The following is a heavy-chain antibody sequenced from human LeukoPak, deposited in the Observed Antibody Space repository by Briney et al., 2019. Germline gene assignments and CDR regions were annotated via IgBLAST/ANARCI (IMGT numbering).Heavy chain of an antibody. CDR2: IIPIFGTA. Sequence: ASVKVSCKASGATFSSYAISWVRQAPGQGLEWMGGIIPIFGTANCAQKFQGRVTITADESTSTAYMELSSLRSEDTAVYYCAREESLGLAVVLDYWGQGTLVTVSS. D-gene: IGHD3-22*01. CDR3: AREESLGLAVVLDY. CDR1: GATFSSYA. J-gene: IGHJ4*02. V-gene: IGHV1-69*13.